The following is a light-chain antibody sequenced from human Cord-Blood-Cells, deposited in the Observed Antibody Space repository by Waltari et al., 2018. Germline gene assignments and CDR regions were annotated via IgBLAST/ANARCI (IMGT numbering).Light chain of an antibody. V-gene: IGKV2-28*01. Sequence: DIVMTQSPLSLPVTPGEPASISCRSSQSLLHSNGYNYLDLYLQKPGQSPQLLIYLGSNRASGVPDRFSGSGSGTYFTLKISRVEAEDVGVYYCMQALQTPLTFGGGTKVEIK. CDR2: LGS. CDR3: MQALQTPLT. J-gene: IGKJ4*01. CDR1: QSLLHSNGYNY.